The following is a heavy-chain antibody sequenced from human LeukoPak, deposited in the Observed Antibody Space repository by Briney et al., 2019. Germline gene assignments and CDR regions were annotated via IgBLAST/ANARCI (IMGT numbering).Heavy chain of an antibody. Sequence: ASVKVSCKASGYTFTNYYMHWVRQAPGQGLGWMGIINPNGGSTSYAQKFQGRVTMTRDTSTSTVYMDLSSLRSEDTAVYYCARDPRPPWDDSSGLDYWGQGTLVTVSS. CDR1: GYTFTNYY. J-gene: IGHJ4*02. D-gene: IGHD3-22*01. V-gene: IGHV1-46*01. CDR3: ARDPRPPWDDSSGLDY. CDR2: INPNGGST.